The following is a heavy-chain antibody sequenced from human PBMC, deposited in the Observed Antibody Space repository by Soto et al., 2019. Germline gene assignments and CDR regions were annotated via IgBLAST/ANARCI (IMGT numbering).Heavy chain of an antibody. Sequence: EVQLVESGGGLVQPGGSPRLSCAASGFTFSSYSMNWVRQAPGKGLEWVSYISSSSSTIYYADSVKGRFTISRDNAKNSLYLQMNSLRDEDTAVYYCARDHGSGSYYWKEYFDYWGQGTLVTVSS. CDR2: ISSSSSTI. CDR3: ARDHGSGSYYWKEYFDY. D-gene: IGHD3-10*01. V-gene: IGHV3-48*02. CDR1: GFTFSSYS. J-gene: IGHJ4*02.